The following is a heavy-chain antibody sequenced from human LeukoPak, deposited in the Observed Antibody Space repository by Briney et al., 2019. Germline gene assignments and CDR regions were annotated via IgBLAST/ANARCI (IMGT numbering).Heavy chain of an antibody. Sequence: SQTLSLTCTVSGGSISSGDYYWSWIRQPSGKGLEWIGYIYYSGSTYYNPSPKSRVTISVDTSKNQFSLKLSSVTAADTAVYYCARDFRGGFDYWSQGTLVTVSS. CDR1: GGSISSGDYY. J-gene: IGHJ4*02. CDR2: IYYSGST. V-gene: IGHV4-30-4*01. CDR3: ARDFRGGFDY. D-gene: IGHD3-16*01.